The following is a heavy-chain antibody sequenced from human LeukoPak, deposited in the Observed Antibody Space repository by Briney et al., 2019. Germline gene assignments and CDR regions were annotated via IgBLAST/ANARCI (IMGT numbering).Heavy chain of an antibody. CDR2: IYISEST. J-gene: IGHJ2*01. CDR3: ARVSTSWYQDWYFDL. CDR1: GGSISSYY. D-gene: IGHD6-13*01. Sequence: SETLSLTCTVSGGSISSYYWSWIRQPAGKGLEWIGRIYISESTNYNPSLRSRVTMSVDTSKNQFSLKLSSVTAADTAVYYCARVSTSWYQDWYFDLWGRGTLVTVSS. V-gene: IGHV4-4*07.